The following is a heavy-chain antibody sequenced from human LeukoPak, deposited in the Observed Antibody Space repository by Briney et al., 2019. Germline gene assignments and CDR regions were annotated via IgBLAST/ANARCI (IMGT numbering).Heavy chain of an antibody. CDR2: IKEDGSEK. V-gene: IGHV3-7*04. D-gene: IGHD2-8*01. J-gene: IGHJ4*02. CDR3: ARASEMGSDY. CDR1: GFTFSSSW. Sequence: SGGSLRPSCAASGFTFSSSWMSWVRQAPGKGLEWVANIKEDGSEKYYVDSVKGRFTISRDNAKNSLYLQMNSLRVEDTAVYYCARASEMGSDYWGQGILVTVSS.